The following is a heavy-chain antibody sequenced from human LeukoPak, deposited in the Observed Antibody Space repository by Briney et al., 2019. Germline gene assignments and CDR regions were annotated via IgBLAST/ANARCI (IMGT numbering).Heavy chain of an antibody. Sequence: ASVKVSCKASGYTFTSYDINWVRQATGQGLEWMGWMNPNSGNTGYAQKFQGRVTMTRNTSISTAYMELSRLRSDDTAVYYCARDPPVAAAGWGEISEYFQHWGQGTLVTVSS. J-gene: IGHJ1*01. CDR1: GYTFTSYD. V-gene: IGHV1-8*01. D-gene: IGHD6-13*01. CDR2: MNPNSGNT. CDR3: ARDPPVAAAGWGEISEYFQH.